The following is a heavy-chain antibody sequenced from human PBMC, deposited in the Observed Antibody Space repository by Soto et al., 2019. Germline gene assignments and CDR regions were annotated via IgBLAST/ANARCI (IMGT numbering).Heavy chain of an antibody. CDR1: GYIFSTYG. V-gene: IGHV1-18*01. J-gene: IGHJ6*02. CDR3: ARAEAYTTSWYAMDV. CDR2: ISGLNGNT. Sequence: QAQLVQSGAEVKKPGASVKVSCKASGYIFSTYGVTWVRQAPGQGLEWMGWISGLNGNTDDGQKLQGRVSMTIDTHTSTAYMDLRSLRSDDTAVYYCARAEAYTTSWYAMDVWGQGTTVIVSS. D-gene: IGHD2-2*01.